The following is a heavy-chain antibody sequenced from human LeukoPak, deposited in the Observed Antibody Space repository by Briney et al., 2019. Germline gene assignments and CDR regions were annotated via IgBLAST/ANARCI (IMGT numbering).Heavy chain of an antibody. CDR1: GFTFSSYG. V-gene: IGHV3-30*18. J-gene: IGHJ4*02. CDR2: ISYDGSNK. CDR3: AKDPDSSGWYYFDY. Sequence: GGSLRLSCAASGFTFSSYGMHWVRQAPGKGLEWVAVISYDGSNKYYADSVKSRFTISRDNSKNTLYLQMNSLRAEDTAVYYCAKDPDSSGWYYFDYWGQGTLVTVSS. D-gene: IGHD6-19*01.